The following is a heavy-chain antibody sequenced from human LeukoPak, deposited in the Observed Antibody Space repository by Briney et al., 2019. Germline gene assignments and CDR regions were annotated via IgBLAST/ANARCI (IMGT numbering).Heavy chain of an antibody. J-gene: IGHJ6*03. CDR2: IIPIFSPA. CDR1: GGTFRNYA. CDR3: ARGEAIIGRPTNQYYYMDV. D-gene: IGHD3-10*01. Sequence: SVKVSCKASGGTFRNYAVSWVRQAPGQGLEWMGGIIPIFSPANYAQKFQDRVTITADESMSTAYMELSSLRSEDTAVYYCARGEAIIGRPTNQYYYMDVWGKGTTVTVSS. V-gene: IGHV1-69*01.